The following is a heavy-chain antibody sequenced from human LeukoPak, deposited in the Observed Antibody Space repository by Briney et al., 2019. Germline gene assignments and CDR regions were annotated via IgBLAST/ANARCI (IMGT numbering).Heavy chain of an antibody. D-gene: IGHD3-3*01. J-gene: IGHJ6*02. V-gene: IGHV1-2*02. CDR1: GYTFTGYY. Sequence: ASVKVSCKASGYTFTGYYMHWVRQAPGQGLEWMGWIKPNSGGTNYAQKFQGRVTMTRDTSISTAYMELSRLRSDDTAVYYCARDMYYDFWSGPHYYYYGMDVWGQGTTVTVSS. CDR2: IKPNSGGT. CDR3: ARDMYYDFWSGPHYYYYGMDV.